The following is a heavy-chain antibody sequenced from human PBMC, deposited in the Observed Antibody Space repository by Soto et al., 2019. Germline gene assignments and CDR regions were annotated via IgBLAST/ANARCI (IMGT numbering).Heavy chain of an antibody. V-gene: IGHV4-39*01. CDR3: ARPGGDFVLPSDY. Sequence: PSETLSLTCVVSGDSMTRGSYYWAWIRQPPGKGMEWIGSFYYTGSTNYNPSLKIRVTVSADTSNNQFSLRLSSVTAADTAVYFCARPGGDFVLPSDYWGPGTLVTVSS. CDR1: GDSMTRGSYY. J-gene: IGHJ4*02. D-gene: IGHD2-21*01. CDR2: FYYTGST.